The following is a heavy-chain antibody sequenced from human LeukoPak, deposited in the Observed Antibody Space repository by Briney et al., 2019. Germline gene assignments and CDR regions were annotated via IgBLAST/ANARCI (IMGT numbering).Heavy chain of an antibody. Sequence: GASVKVSCKASGYTFIGYDMHWVRHAPGQGLEWMGSINPHSGDTNYAQKFQGRVTMTRDTSISTAYMELSRLRSDDTAVYYFASQTKIAVPIFDYWGQGTVVTVSS. CDR3: ASQTKIAVPIFDY. CDR2: INPHSGDT. D-gene: IGHD6-19*01. J-gene: IGHJ4*02. V-gene: IGHV1-2*02. CDR1: GYTFIGYD.